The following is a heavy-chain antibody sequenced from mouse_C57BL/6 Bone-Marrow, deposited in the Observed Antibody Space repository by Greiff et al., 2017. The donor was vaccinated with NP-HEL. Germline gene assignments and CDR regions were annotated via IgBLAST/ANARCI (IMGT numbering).Heavy chain of an antibody. CDR1: GYTFTNYW. CDR2: IYPGGGYT. Sequence: VQLQESGAELVRPGTSVKMSCTASGYTFTNYWIGWAKQRPGHGLEWIGDIYPGGGYTNYNEKFKGKATLTADKSASTAYMQFSSLTSEDSAIYYCARGDEGMDYWGQGTSVTVSS. J-gene: IGHJ4*01. V-gene: IGHV1-63*01. CDR3: ARGDEGMDY.